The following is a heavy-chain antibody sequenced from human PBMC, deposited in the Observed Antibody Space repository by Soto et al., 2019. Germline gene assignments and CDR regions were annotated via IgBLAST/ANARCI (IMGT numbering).Heavy chain of an antibody. D-gene: IGHD6-19*01. CDR2: TYYRSKWYN. J-gene: IGHJ4*02. CDR3: AREEQWMVAYYFDY. Sequence: SQTLSLTCAISGDSVSSNSAAWNLISQSPSRGLEWLGRTYYRSKWYNDYAVSVKSRITINPDTSKNQFSLQLNSVTPEDTAVYYCAREEQWMVAYYFDYWYQGTLVTVFS. V-gene: IGHV6-1*01. CDR1: GDSVSSNSAA.